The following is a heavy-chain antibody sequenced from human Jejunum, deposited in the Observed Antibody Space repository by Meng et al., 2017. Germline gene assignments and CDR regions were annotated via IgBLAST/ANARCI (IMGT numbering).Heavy chain of an antibody. J-gene: IGHJ4*02. CDR2: ISSSGSII. CDR3: ARSRAYCGGDCPSPDY. CDR1: GFTFSNYY. V-gene: IGHV3-11*04. D-gene: IGHD2-21*02. Sequence: GGSLRLSCAASGFTFSNYYMSWLRQAPGKGLEWVSYISSSGSIIYYADSVKGRFTISRDNAKNSLSLQMNSLRAEDTAVYYCARSRAYCGGDCPSPDYWGSGTLVTVSS.